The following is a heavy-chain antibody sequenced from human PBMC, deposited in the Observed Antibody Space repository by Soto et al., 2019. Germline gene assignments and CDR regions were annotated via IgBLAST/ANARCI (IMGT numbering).Heavy chain of an antibody. CDR2: INHRGST. Sequence: QVLLQQWGAGLLKPSETLSLTCAVSGTSFSDYFWTWIRQPPGKGLEWIAEINHRGSTNYNPSLKSRVTISIDTTSNQFSLRLSSVTAADTAVYYCVRVPPYYYDSSGYFFDQWGQGTLVTVSS. CDR3: VRVPPYYYDSSGYFFDQ. CDR1: GTSFSDYF. J-gene: IGHJ4*02. V-gene: IGHV4-34*01. D-gene: IGHD3-22*01.